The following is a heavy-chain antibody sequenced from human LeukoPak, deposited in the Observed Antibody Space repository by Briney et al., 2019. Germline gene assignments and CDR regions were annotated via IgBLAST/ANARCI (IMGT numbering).Heavy chain of an antibody. D-gene: IGHD3-16*01. Sequence: GGSLRLSCAASGFNSGDYWMTWVRQAPGKGLEWVANIREDGNQKYYVDSVKGRFTISRDNAKNSLYLQMNSLRAEDTAVYYCARDLGYDAFDIWGQGTMVTVSS. V-gene: IGHV3-7*03. CDR1: GFNSGDYW. CDR2: IREDGNQK. CDR3: ARDLGYDAFDI. J-gene: IGHJ3*02.